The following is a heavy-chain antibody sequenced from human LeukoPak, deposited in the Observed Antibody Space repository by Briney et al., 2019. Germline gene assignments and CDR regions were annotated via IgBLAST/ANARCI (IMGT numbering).Heavy chain of an antibody. V-gene: IGHV3-11*01. CDR1: GFTFSDYY. CDR3: ARDPSSGWYIGWSDP. D-gene: IGHD6-19*01. Sequence: PGGSLRLSCAASGFTFSDYYVSWIRQAPGKGLEWVSYISSSGSTIYYADSVKGRFTISRDNAKNSLYLQMNSLRAEDTAVYYCARDPSSGWYIGWSDPWGQGTLVTVSS. J-gene: IGHJ5*02. CDR2: ISSSGSTI.